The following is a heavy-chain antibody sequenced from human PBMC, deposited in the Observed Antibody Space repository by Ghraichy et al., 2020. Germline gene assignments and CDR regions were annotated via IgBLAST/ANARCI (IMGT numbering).Heavy chain of an antibody. J-gene: IGHJ6*02. CDR3: ARDRVVMVGGVITFFGMDV. CDR1: GGSLSGYY. V-gene: IGHV4-34*01. Sequence: SETLSLTCGVYGGSLSGYYWGWIRQPPGKGLEWIGEINHSGYINYNPSLKSRVIISVDTSKNQFSLEINSVTAVDTAMYYCARDRVVMVGGVITFFGMDVWGQGTTVTVS. CDR2: INHSGYI. D-gene: IGHD3-10*01.